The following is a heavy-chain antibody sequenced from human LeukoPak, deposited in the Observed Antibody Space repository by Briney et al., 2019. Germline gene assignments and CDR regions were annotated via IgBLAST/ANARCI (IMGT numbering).Heavy chain of an antibody. CDR3: AAAEGYSSGWELDS. CDR2: IVVGSGNT. Sequence: SVKLSCKASGFTFTSSAMQWVRQARGQRLEWIGWIVVGSGNTNYAQKFQERVTITRDMSTSTAYMELSSLRSEDTAVYYCAAAEGYSSGWELDSWGQGTLVTVSS. J-gene: IGHJ4*02. D-gene: IGHD6-19*01. V-gene: IGHV1-58*02. CDR1: GFTFTSSA.